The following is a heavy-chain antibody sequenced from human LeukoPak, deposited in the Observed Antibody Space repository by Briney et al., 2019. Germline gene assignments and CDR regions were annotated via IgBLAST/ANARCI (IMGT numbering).Heavy chain of an antibody. V-gene: IGHV1-46*01. CDR1: GYTFTSYY. D-gene: IGHD6-19*01. CDR2: INPSGGSI. Sequence: GASVKISCKASGYTFTSYYMHCVRQAPGQGLEWMGIINPSGGSIRYAQKFQGRITMTRDTSTSTVYMELSSLRSEDTAVYYCARDQGSGSRIFDYWGQGTLVTVSS. CDR3: ARDQGSGSRIFDY. J-gene: IGHJ4*02.